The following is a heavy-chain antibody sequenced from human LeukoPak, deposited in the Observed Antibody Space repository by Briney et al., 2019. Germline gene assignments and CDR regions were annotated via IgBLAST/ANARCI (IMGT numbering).Heavy chain of an antibody. D-gene: IGHD3-10*01. CDR2: INPSGVST. Sequence: ASVKVSCKASGYTFTSYYMHWVRQAPGQGLEWMGIINPSGVSTNYAQRFQGRVTLTRDTSINTAYMELSRLRSDDTAVYYCARGPFGELYWVDYWGQGTLVTVSS. J-gene: IGHJ4*02. CDR3: ARGPFGELYWVDY. CDR1: GYTFTSYY. V-gene: IGHV1-2*02.